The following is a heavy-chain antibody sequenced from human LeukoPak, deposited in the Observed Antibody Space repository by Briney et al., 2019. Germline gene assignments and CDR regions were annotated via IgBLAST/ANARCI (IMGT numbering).Heavy chain of an antibody. CDR2: INHSGST. J-gene: IGHJ3*02. CDR3: ARVLLWFGRDDAFDI. D-gene: IGHD3-10*01. V-gene: IGHV4-34*01. Sequence: SETLSLTCAVYGGSFSGYYWSWIRQPPGKGLEWIGEINHSGSTNYNPSLKSRVTISVDTSKNQFSLKLSSVTAADTAVYYCARVLLWFGRDDAFDIWGQGTMVTVSS. CDR1: GGSFSGYY.